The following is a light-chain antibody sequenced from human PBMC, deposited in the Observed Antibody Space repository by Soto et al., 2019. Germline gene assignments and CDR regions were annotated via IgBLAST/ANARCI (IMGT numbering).Light chain of an antibody. CDR1: SSDVSGYNY. V-gene: IGLV2-14*01. J-gene: IGLJ2*01. CDR3: NSYTNSSAVV. Sequence: QSVLTQPASVSGSPGQSITISCTGTSSDVSGYNYVSWYQQHPGKAPKLMIYEVSNRPSGVSNRFSGSKSGNTASLTISGLQAEDEADYYCNSYTNSSAVVFGGGTKVTVL. CDR2: EVS.